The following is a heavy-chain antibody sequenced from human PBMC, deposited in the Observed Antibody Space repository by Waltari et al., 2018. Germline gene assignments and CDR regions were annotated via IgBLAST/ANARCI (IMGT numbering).Heavy chain of an antibody. D-gene: IGHD5-18*01. CDR2: ISYDGSNK. Sequence: QVQLVESGGGVVQPGRSLRLSCSASGFTCSSYAMHWVRQAPGKGLEWVAVISYDGSNKYYADSVKGRFTISRDNSKNTLYLQMNSLRAEDTAVYYCARDRDTAMVGGAFDIWGQGTMVTVSS. CDR1: GFTCSSYA. V-gene: IGHV3-30*01. CDR3: ARDRDTAMVGGAFDI. J-gene: IGHJ3*02.